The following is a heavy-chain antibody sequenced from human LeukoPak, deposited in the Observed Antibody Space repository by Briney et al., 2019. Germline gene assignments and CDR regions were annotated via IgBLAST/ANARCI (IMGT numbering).Heavy chain of an antibody. V-gene: IGHV4-34*01. CDR1: GGSFSAYY. D-gene: IGHD4-17*01. CDR3: ARGQGTVTTH. J-gene: IGHJ4*02. CDR2: INHSGSA. Sequence: SETLSLTCAVSGGSFSAYYWTWIRQPPGKGLEGIGEINHSGSANYNPSLKSRVTISLDTSKNQFSLKLSSVTAADTAVYYCARGQGTVTTHWGQGTLVTVSS.